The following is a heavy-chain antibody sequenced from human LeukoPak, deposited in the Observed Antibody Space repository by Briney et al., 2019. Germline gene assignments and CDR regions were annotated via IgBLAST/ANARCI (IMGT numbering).Heavy chain of an antibody. V-gene: IGHV3-7*01. CDR3: ARGGDNTYYYGSGSFGAFDI. Sequence: PGGSLRLSCAASGFTFRSYWMDWVRQAPGKGLEWVANIKQDGSEMYYVDSVKGRFTISRDNAKNSLFLHMSSLRAEDTAVYYCARGGDNTYYYGSGSFGAFDIWGQGTMVTVSS. CDR1: GFTFRSYW. J-gene: IGHJ3*02. CDR2: IKQDGSEM. D-gene: IGHD3-10*01.